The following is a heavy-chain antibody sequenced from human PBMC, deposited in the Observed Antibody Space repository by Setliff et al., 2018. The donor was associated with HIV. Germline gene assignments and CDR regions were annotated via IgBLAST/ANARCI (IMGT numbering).Heavy chain of an antibody. V-gene: IGHV3-30*01. D-gene: IGHD6-13*01. J-gene: IGHJ3*02. CDR2: MSYDGNNK. Sequence: PGGSLRLSCAASGFIFSSYAMHWVRQAPGKGLEWVAVMSYDGNNKYYADSVKGRFTISRDNSKNTLYLQMNSLRAEDTAVYYCAKDLSGYSSSWYFAFDIWGQGTMVTVSS. CDR3: AKDLSGYSSSWYFAFDI. CDR1: GFIFSSYA.